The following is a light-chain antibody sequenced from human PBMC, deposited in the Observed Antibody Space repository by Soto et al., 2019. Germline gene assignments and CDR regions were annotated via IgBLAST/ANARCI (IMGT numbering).Light chain of an antibody. CDR3: TSYEGSNIWV. CDR1: SSDVGGYNY. V-gene: IGLV2-8*01. CDR2: EVS. J-gene: IGLJ1*01. Sequence: QSALTQPPSASGSPGRSVTISCTGTSSDVGGYNYVSWYQQHPGKAPKLMIYEVSKRPSGVPDRFSGSKSGNTASLTVSGLRAEEEADYYCTSYEGSNIWVLGTGTKVTVL.